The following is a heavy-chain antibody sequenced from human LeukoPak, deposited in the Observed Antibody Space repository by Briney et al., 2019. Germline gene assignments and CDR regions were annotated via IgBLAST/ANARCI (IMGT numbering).Heavy chain of an antibody. CDR1: GYTFTGYY. V-gene: IGHV1-2*02. J-gene: IGHJ4*02. CDR2: INPNSGGT. CDR3: ARGYDYDSSGSFDY. Sequence: ASVTVSCKASGYTFTGYYMHWVRQAPGQGLEWMGWINPNSGGTNYAQKFQGRVTMTRATSISTAYMELSRLRSDDTAVYYCARGYDYDSSGSFDYWGQGTLVTVSS. D-gene: IGHD3-22*01.